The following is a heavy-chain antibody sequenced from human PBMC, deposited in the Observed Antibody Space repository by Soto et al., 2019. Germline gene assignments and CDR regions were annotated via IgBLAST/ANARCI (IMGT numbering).Heavy chain of an antibody. Sequence: TLSLTCTVSGGSVSSGNFYWVWIRQPPGKALEWIGYIYYNGNTNYNPSLKSRVTISVDTSKNQFSLKLSSVTAADTAVYYCATEGTTSDYYYGMDVWGQGTTVTVSS. CDR1: GGSVSSGNFY. J-gene: IGHJ6*02. CDR3: ATEGTTSDYYYGMDV. D-gene: IGHD1-7*01. V-gene: IGHV4-61*01. CDR2: IYYNGNT.